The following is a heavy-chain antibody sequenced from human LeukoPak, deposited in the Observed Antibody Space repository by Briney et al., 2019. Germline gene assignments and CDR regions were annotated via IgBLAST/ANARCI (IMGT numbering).Heavy chain of an antibody. V-gene: IGHV3-21*01. J-gene: IGHJ3*02. Sequence: GGSLRLSCAASGFTLSSYSMNWVRQAPGKGLEWVSSISSGSDYIYYADSVKGRFTISRDNAKNSLFLQMNSLRAEDTAVYYCARTATDAFDIWGQGTMVTVSS. CDR3: ARTATDAFDI. D-gene: IGHD2-21*02. CDR2: ISSGSDYI. CDR1: GFTLSSYS.